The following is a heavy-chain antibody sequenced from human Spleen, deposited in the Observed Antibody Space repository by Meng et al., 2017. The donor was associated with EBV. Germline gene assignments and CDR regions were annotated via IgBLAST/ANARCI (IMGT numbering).Heavy chain of an antibody. V-gene: IGHV6-1*01. Sequence: QVQLQQSGPGLVKPSXXXXXXXSIPGDSVSSNSAAWNWIRQSPSRGLEWLGRTYYRSKWYNDYAVSVKSRISINSDTSKNQFSLQLNSVTPEDTAVYYCARDGGSYYRELIAWGQGTLVTVSS. D-gene: IGHD1-26*01. CDR3: ARDGGSYYRELIA. J-gene: IGHJ4*02. CDR2: TYYRSKWYN. CDR1: GDSVSSNSAA.